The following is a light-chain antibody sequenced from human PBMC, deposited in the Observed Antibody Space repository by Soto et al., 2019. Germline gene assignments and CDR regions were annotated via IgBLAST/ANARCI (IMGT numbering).Light chain of an antibody. Sequence: QSALTQPASVSGSPGQSITISCTGTSIDVGGYNHVSWYQQHPGKAPRLMIYEVTNRPSGVSNRFSGSKSGNTASLTISGLQAEDEADYYCSSYTSSSTWVFGGGTKLTVL. CDR3: SSYTSSSTWV. V-gene: IGLV2-14*01. CDR2: EVT. J-gene: IGLJ3*02. CDR1: SIDVGGYNH.